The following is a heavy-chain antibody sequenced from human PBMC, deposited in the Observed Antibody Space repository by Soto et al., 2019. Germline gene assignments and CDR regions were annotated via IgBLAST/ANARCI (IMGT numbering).Heavy chain of an antibody. CDR1: CVTFSSYA. Sequence: ASVKVSCKASCVTFSSYAISLLRHSNGQWLEWMVVIIPIFGTANYAQKFQGRVTITADESTSTAYMELSSLRSEDTAVYYCARDGPVTTSYYYYGMAVWGQGTTVTVS. D-gene: IGHD4-17*01. J-gene: IGHJ6*02. CDR2: IIPIFGTA. V-gene: IGHV1-69*13. CDR3: ARDGPVTTSYYYYGMAV.